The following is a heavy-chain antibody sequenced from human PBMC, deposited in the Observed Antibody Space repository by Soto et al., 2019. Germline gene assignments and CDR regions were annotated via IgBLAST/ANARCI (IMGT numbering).Heavy chain of an antibody. CDR1: GYTFTSYY. V-gene: IGHV1-46*01. Sequence: GASVKVSCKASGYTFTSYYMHWVRQAPGQGLEWMGIINPSGGSTSYAQKFQGRVTMTRDTSTSTVYMEPSSLRSEDTAVYYCAYRGYSYGGYYYYGMDVWGQGTTVTVSS. CDR3: AYRGYSYGGYYYYGMDV. J-gene: IGHJ6*02. D-gene: IGHD5-18*01. CDR2: INPSGGST.